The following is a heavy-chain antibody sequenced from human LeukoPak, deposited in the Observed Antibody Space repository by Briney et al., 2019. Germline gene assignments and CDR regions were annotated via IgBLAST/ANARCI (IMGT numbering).Heavy chain of an antibody. CDR2: IYHSGST. D-gene: IGHD6-13*01. J-gene: IGHJ5*02. Sequence: PSETLSLTCTVSRGSISGYYWSWIRQPPGKGLEWIGEIYHSGSTNYNPSLKSRVTISVDKSKNQFSLKLSSVTAADTAVYYCARDRRDSSSWYNWFDPWGQGTLVTVSS. V-gene: IGHV4-34*01. CDR3: ARDRRDSSSWYNWFDP. CDR1: RGSISGYY.